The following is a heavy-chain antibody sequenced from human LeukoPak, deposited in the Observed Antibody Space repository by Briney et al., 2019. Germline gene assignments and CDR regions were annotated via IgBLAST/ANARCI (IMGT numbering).Heavy chain of an antibody. D-gene: IGHD2-2*01. CDR1: GYTFTSYG. CDR2: ISAYNGNT. V-gene: IGHV1-18*01. J-gene: IGHJ6*02. CDR3: AREEVVPAAGYYGMDV. Sequence: ASVKVSCKASGYTFTSYGISWVRQAPGQGLEWMGWISAYNGNTNYAQKLQGRVTMTTDTSTSTAYMELRSLRSDDTAVYYCAREEVVPAAGYYGMDVWGQGTTVTVSS.